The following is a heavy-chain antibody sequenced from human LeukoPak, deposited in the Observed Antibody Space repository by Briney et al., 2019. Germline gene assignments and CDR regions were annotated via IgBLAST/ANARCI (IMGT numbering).Heavy chain of an antibody. Sequence: GESLKISCQGSGYSFASYWISWVRQMPGKGLEWMGRIDPSDSYTNYSPSFQGHVTISADKSISTAYLQWSSLKASDTAMYYCASYYGSGSYYGYWGQGTLVTVSS. CDR3: ASYYGSGSYYGY. CDR1: GYSFASYW. D-gene: IGHD3-10*01. CDR2: IDPSDSYT. J-gene: IGHJ4*02. V-gene: IGHV5-10-1*01.